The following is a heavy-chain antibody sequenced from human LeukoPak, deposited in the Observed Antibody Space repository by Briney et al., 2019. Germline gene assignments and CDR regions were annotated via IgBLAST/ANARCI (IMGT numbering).Heavy chain of an antibody. CDR3: ARVRLRFLEWLNRAFDY. V-gene: IGHV1-2*02. Sequence: ASVKVSCKASGYTFTGYYMHWVRQAPGQGLEWMGWINPNSGGTNYAQKFQGRVTMTRDTSISTAYMELSGLRSDDTAVYYCARVRLRFLEWLNRAFDYWGQGTLVTVSS. D-gene: IGHD3-3*01. J-gene: IGHJ4*02. CDR1: GYTFTGYY. CDR2: INPNSGGT.